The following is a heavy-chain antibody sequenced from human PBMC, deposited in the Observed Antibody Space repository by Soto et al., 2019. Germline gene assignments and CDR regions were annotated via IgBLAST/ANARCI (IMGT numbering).Heavy chain of an antibody. V-gene: IGHV4-59*01. CDR2: IYYSGST. D-gene: IGHD3-22*01. CDR3: ARGNYYDSSGYYDY. CDR1: GGSFSSYY. Sequence: SETLSLTCTVSGGSFSSYYWSWIRQPPGKGLEWIGYIYYSGSTNNNPSLKSRVTISVDTSKNQFSLKLSSVTAADTAVYYCARGNYYDSSGYYDYWGQGTLVTVS. J-gene: IGHJ4*02.